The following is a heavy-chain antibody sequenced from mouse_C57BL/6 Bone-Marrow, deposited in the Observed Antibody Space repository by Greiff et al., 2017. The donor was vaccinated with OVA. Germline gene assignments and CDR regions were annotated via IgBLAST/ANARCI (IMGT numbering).Heavy chain of an antibody. CDR1: GYTFTSYW. J-gene: IGHJ3*01. CDR2: IDPSDSYT. D-gene: IGHD2-2*01. CDR3: ARWRGYDAWFAY. Sequence: QVQLKQPGAELVRPGTSVKLSCKASGYTFTSYWMHWVKQRPGQGLEWIGVIDPSDSYTNYNQKFKGKATLTVDTSSSTAYMQLSSLTSEDSAVYYCARWRGYDAWFAYWGQGTLVTVSA. V-gene: IGHV1-59*01.